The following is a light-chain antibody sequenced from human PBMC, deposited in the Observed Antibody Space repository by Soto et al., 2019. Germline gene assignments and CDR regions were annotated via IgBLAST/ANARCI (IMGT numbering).Light chain of an antibody. CDR3: QQRKNWPPIT. CDR2: DSS. J-gene: IGKJ5*01. V-gene: IGKV3-11*01. CDR1: QSVDKF. Sequence: EIELTQSPATLSLYPGETATLSCRASQSVDKFLAWYQQRPGQPPRLLIFDSSNRATGVPVRFSGSGSGTVFTLTIGSLESEDSAIYDCQQRKNWPPITFGQGTRLEIK.